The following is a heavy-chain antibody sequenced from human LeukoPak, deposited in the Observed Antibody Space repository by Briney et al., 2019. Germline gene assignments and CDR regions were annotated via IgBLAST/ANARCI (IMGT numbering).Heavy chain of an antibody. D-gene: IGHD6-13*01. CDR2: IIPIFGTA. CDR3: ARDRGIAAAAPGY. CDR1: GGTFSSYA. V-gene: IGHV1-69*13. Sequence: SVKVSCKASGGTFSSYAISWVRQAPGQGLGWMGGIIPIFGTANYAQKFQGRVTITADESTSTAYMELGSLRSEDTAVYYCARDRGIAAAAPGYWGQGTLVTVSS. J-gene: IGHJ4*02.